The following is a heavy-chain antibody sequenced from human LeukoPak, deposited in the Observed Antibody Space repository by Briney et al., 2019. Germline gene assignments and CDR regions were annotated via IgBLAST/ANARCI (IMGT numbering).Heavy chain of an antibody. J-gene: IGHJ4*02. CDR1: GGTFSSYA. CDR2: IIPILGIA. D-gene: IGHD4-17*01. CDR3: ARGSYGDYGDY. V-gene: IGHV1-69*04. Sequence: ASVKVSCKASGGTFSSYAISWVRQAPGQGLEWMGRIIPILGIANYAQKFQGRVTITADKSTSTAYMELSSLRSEDTAVYYCARGSYGDYGDYWGQGTLVTVSS.